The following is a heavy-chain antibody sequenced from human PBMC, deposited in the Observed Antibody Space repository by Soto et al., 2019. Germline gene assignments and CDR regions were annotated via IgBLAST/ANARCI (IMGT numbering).Heavy chain of an antibody. D-gene: IGHD2-2*01. CDR1: GGTISSGGYS. CDR3: ARVPDR. J-gene: IGHJ5*02. V-gene: IGHV4-30-2*01. CDR2: IYHSGST. Sequence: PSETLSRTCADSGGTISSGGYSWSWIRQPPGKGLEWIGYIYHSGSTYYNPSLRSRVTISVDRSKNQFSLKLSSVPAADTAVYYCARVPDRWGQGTLVTVSS.